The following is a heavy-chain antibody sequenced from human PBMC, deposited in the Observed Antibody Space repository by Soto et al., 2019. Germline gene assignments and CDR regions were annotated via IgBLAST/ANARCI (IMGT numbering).Heavy chain of an antibody. D-gene: IGHD3-3*01. Sequence: ASVKVSCKASGYTFTSYDINWVRQATGQGLEWMGWMNPNSGNTGYAQKFQGRVTMTRNTSISTAYMELSSLRSEDTAVYYCARGALYDFWSGYPDAFDIWGQGTMVTVSS. CDR2: MNPNSGNT. CDR1: GYTFTSYD. J-gene: IGHJ3*02. CDR3: ARGALYDFWSGYPDAFDI. V-gene: IGHV1-8*01.